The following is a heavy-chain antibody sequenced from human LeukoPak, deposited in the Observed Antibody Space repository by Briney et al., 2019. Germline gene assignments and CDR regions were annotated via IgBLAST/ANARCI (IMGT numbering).Heavy chain of an antibody. CDR2: IYYSGST. D-gene: IGHD6-19*01. CDR3: ARGRDSGIAVAGAFDI. CDR1: GGSISSSSYY. Sequence: SETLSLTCTVSGGSISSSSYYWGWIRQPPGKGLEWIGSIYYSGSTYYNPSLKSRVTISVDTSKNQFSLKLSSVTAADTAVYYCARGRDSGIAVAGAFDIWGQGTMVTVSS. V-gene: IGHV4-39*01. J-gene: IGHJ3*02.